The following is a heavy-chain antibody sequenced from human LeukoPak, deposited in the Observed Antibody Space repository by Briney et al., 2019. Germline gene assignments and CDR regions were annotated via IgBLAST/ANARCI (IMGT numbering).Heavy chain of an antibody. V-gene: IGHV3-20*04. J-gene: IGHJ4*02. CDR1: GFTFSSYW. CDR2: INWNGGRT. Sequence: PGGSLRLSCAASGFTFSSYWMHWVRQAPGKGLEWVSGINWNGGRTGYADSVKGRFTISRDNAKNSLYLQMNSLRAGDTALYYCARADYYDSSGYYYNALLDYWGQGTLVTVSS. D-gene: IGHD3-22*01. CDR3: ARADYYDSSGYYYNALLDY.